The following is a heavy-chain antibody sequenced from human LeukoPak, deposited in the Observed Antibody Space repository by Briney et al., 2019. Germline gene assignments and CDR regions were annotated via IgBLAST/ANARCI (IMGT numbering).Heavy chain of an antibody. D-gene: IGHD6-19*01. Sequence: GGSLRLSCAASGFTVSSNYVSWVRQAPGKGLEWVSVIYSGGSTYYADSVKGRFTISRDNSKNTLYLQMNSLRAEDTAVYYCARSDSSGWYGAFDIWGQGTMVTVSS. CDR2: IYSGGST. V-gene: IGHV3-66*01. CDR3: ARSDSSGWYGAFDI. CDR1: GFTVSSNY. J-gene: IGHJ3*02.